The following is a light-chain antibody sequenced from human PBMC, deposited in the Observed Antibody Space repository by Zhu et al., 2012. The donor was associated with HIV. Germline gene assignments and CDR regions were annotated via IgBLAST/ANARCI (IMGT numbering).Light chain of an antibody. Sequence: EIVLTQSPATLSLSPGERATLSCRASQSVSSYLAWYQQKPGQAPRLLIYDASNRATGIPARFSGSGSGTDFTLTISSLEPEDFAVYYCQQRSKRAVLTFGGGTKVEIK. CDR1: QSVSSY. J-gene: IGKJ4*01. CDR2: DAS. V-gene: IGKV3-11*01. CDR3: QQRSKRAVLT.